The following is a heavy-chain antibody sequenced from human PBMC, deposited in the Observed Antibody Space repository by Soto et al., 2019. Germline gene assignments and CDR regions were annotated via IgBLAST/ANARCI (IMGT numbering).Heavy chain of an antibody. V-gene: IGHV1-18*01. CDR3: ARDRHQWLVLIDAFDI. CDR1: GYTFTSYG. J-gene: IGHJ3*02. CDR2: ISAYNGNT. Sequence: QVQLVQSGAEVKKPGASVKVSCKASGYTFTSYGISWVRQAPGQGLEWMGWISAYNGNTNYAQKLQGRVTMTTDTYTSTAYMEQRSLRSDDTAVYYCARDRHQWLVLIDAFDIWGQGTMVTVSS. D-gene: IGHD6-19*01.